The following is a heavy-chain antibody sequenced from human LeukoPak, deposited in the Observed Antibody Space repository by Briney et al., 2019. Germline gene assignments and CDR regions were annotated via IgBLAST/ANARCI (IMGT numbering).Heavy chain of an antibody. CDR2: ISGSGGST. Sequence: GGSLRLSCAASGFTFSNYAVSWVRQAPGKGLEWVSTISGSGGSTYYPDSVKGRFTISRDNSKNTLYLQMNSLRVEDTAIYYCAKGRGYCTGGSCYSDYWGQGTLVTVSS. V-gene: IGHV3-23*01. CDR1: GFTFSNYA. D-gene: IGHD2-15*01. J-gene: IGHJ4*02. CDR3: AKGRGYCTGGSCYSDY.